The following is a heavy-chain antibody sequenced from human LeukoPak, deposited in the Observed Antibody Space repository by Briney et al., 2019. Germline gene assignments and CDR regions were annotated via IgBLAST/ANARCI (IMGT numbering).Heavy chain of an antibody. CDR2: IIPIFGTA. CDR3: ARDLVCTVNCKDS. Sequence: GASVKVSCKASGGTFSSYAISWVRQAPGQGLEWMGGIIPIFGTANYAQEFQGRVTITADESTSTAYMELSSLRSEDTAVYFCARDLVCTVNCKDSWGQGTLVTVSS. CDR1: GGTFSSYA. J-gene: IGHJ5*01. D-gene: IGHD3/OR15-3a*01. V-gene: IGHV1-69*13.